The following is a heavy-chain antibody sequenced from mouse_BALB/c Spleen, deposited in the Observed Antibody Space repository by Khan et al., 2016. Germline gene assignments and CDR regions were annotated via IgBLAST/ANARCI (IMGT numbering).Heavy chain of an antibody. CDR1: GYTFSSYW. V-gene: IGHV1-9*01. CDR2: ILPGSGST. J-gene: IGHJ2*01. CDR3: ARTDRRGYFDY. Sequence: QVQLQQSGAELMKPGASVKISCKATGYTFSSYWIEWVKQRPGHGLEWIGEILPGSGSTNYNEKFRGKATFTADTSSNTAYMQLSSLTSEDSAVHCCARTDRRGYFDYWGQGTTLTVSS.